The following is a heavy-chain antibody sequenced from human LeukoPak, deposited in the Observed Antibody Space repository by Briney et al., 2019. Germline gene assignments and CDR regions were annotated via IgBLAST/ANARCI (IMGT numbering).Heavy chain of an antibody. CDR1: GGSISSYY. Sequence: SETLSLTCTVSGGSISSYYWSWIRQPPGKGLEWIGYIYYSGSTNYNPSLKSRVTISVDTSKDQFSLKLSSVTAADTAVYYCARVLYYDFWSGYYRADSRWFDPWGQGTLVTVSS. D-gene: IGHD3-3*01. CDR2: IYYSGST. V-gene: IGHV4-59*12. J-gene: IGHJ5*02. CDR3: ARVLYYDFWSGYYRADSRWFDP.